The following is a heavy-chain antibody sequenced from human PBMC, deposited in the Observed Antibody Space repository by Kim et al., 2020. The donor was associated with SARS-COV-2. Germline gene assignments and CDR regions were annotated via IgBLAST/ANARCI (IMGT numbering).Heavy chain of an antibody. CDR2: INPSSGST. V-gene: IGHV1-46*01. CDR3: ARVVELAGNFRVFEI. Sequence: ASVKVSCKASGYTFISYCVHWVRQAPGQGLEWMGVINPSSGSTSHAQKFQGRVTMTRDMSSSTVYMELSSLRSDDTAVYYCARVVELAGNFRVFEIWGQGTMVTVSS. D-gene: IGHD6-19*01. J-gene: IGHJ3*02. CDR1: GYTFISYC.